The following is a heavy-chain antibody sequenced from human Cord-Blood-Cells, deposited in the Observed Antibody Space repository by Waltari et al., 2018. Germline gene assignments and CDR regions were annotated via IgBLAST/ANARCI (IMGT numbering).Heavy chain of an antibody. CDR3: ARDSGIAARLFDDAFDI. CDR2: IIPIFGTA. D-gene: IGHD6-6*01. CDR1: GGTFSSYA. J-gene: IGHJ3*02. V-gene: IGHV1-69*01. Sequence: QVQLVQSGAEVKKPGSSVKVSCKASGGTFSSYAISWVRQAPGQGLEWMGGIIPIFGTANYAQKFQGRVTITADESTSTAYMELSSLRSEDTAVYYCARDSGIAARLFDDAFDIWGQGTMVTVSS.